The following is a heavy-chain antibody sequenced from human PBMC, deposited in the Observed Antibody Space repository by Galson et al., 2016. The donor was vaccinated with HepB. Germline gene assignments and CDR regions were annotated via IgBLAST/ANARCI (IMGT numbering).Heavy chain of an antibody. J-gene: IGHJ5*02. CDR2: IHDSEGA. V-gene: IGHV4-59*01. D-gene: IGHD2-8*01. CDR3: ARGGVSNKWFDP. Sequence: SETLSPTCNVAGDSINAYYWSWIRQPPGKGLEWIGYIHDSEGANYSPSLRSRVTLSVDTSNNQFSLKLTSVTAADTAVYFCARGGVSNKWFDPWGQGTLVTVSS. CDR1: GDSINAYY.